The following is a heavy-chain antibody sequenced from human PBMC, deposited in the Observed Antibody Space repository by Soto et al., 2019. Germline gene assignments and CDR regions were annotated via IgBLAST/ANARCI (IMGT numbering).Heavy chain of an antibody. J-gene: IGHJ4*02. Sequence: QITLKESGPTLVKPTQTLTLTCTFSGFSLSTSGVGVGWIRQPPGKALEWLALIYWDDDKRYSPSLKSRLTIANDTSHNQEVRTMTNMAPLETATYYCAHIGSGSPPVSWAPGTLVTVSS. CDR2: IYWDDDK. D-gene: IGHD3-10*01. CDR1: GFSLSTSGVG. V-gene: IGHV2-5*02. CDR3: AHIGSGSPPVS.